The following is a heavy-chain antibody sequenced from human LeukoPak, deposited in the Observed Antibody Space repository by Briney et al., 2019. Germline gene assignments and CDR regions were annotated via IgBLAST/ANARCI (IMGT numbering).Heavy chain of an antibody. CDR3: ARDHSEWELPFFDY. Sequence: PSQTLSLTCTVSGGSISSGGYYWSWIRQHPGKGLEWIGYIYYSGSTYYNPSLKSRVTISVDTSKNQFSLKLSSVTAADTAVYYCARDHSEWELPFFDYWGQGTLVTVSS. V-gene: IGHV4-31*03. CDR1: GGSISSGGYY. D-gene: IGHD1-26*01. CDR2: IYYSGST. J-gene: IGHJ4*02.